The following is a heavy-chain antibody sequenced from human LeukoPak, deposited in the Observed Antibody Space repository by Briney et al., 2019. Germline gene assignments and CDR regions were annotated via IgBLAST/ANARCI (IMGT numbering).Heavy chain of an antibody. Sequence: SETLSPTCTVSGGSISSSSYYWGWIRQPPGKGLEWIGSIYYSGSTYYNPSLKSRVTISVDTSKNQFSLKLSSVTAADTAVYYCARDRQQLVRGDYFDYWGQGILVTVSS. CDR2: IYYSGST. D-gene: IGHD6-13*01. J-gene: IGHJ4*02. V-gene: IGHV4-39*07. CDR3: ARDRQQLVRGDYFDY. CDR1: GGSISSSSYY.